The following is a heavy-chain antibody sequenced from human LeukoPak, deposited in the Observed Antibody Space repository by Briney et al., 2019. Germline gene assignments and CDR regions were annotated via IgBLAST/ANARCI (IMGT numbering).Heavy chain of an antibody. J-gene: IGHJ4*02. CDR3: ARGGWNYESDY. V-gene: IGHV3-53*01. CDR2: IYSGGST. Sequence: PGGSLRLSCAASGFTVSSNYMSWVRQAPGKGLEWVSGIYSGGSTYYADSVKGRFTISRGNSKNTLYLQMNSLRAEDTAVYYCARGGWNYESDYWGQGTLVTVSS. CDR1: GFTVSSNY. D-gene: IGHD1-7*01.